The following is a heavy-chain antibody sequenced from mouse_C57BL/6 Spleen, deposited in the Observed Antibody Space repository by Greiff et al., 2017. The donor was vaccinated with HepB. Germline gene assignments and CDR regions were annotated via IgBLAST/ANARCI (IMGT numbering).Heavy chain of an antibody. J-gene: IGHJ4*01. CDR1: GYTFTSYG. D-gene: IGHD1-2*01. Sequence: QVQLKESGAELARPGASVKLSCKASGYTFTSYGISWVKQRTGQGLEWIGEIYPRSGNTYYNEKFKGKATLTADKSSSTAYMELRSLTSEDSAVYFCARRGATASSGGYAMDYWGQGTSVTVSS. CDR3: ARRGATASSGGYAMDY. V-gene: IGHV1-81*01. CDR2: IYPRSGNT.